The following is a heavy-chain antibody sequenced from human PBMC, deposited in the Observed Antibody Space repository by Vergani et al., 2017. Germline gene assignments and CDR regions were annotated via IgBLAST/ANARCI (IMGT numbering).Heavy chain of an antibody. J-gene: IGHJ5*02. CDR2: IYYSGST. D-gene: IGHD3-3*01. CDR3: ASFPTYYDFWSP. Sequence: QVQLQESGPGLVKPSETLSLTCTVSGGSISSYYWSLIRQPQGKGLEWVGYIYYSGSTNYNPDLKSRVTISVDTSKNQFSLKLSAVTAADTAVYYCASFPTYYDFWSPWGQGTLVTVSS. CDR1: GGSISSYY. V-gene: IGHV4-59*01.